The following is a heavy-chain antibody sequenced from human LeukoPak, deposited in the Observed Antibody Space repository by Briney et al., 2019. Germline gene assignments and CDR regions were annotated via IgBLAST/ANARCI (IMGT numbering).Heavy chain of an antibody. D-gene: IGHD2-15*01. CDR1: GFTFSSYA. V-gene: IGHV3-23*01. J-gene: IGHJ2*01. Sequence: PGGSLRLSCAASGFTFSSYAMSWVRQAPGKGLEWVSAISGSGGSTYYADSVKGWFTISRDNSKNTLYLQMNSLRAEDTAVYYCAKDPLVVVAATHQYFDLWGRGTLVTVSS. CDR3: AKDPLVVVAATHQYFDL. CDR2: ISGSGGST.